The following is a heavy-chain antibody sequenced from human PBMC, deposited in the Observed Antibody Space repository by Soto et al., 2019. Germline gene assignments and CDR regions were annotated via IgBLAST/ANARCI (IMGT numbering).Heavy chain of an antibody. J-gene: IGHJ4*02. CDR1: GFTFGDYA. D-gene: IGHD4-17*01. Sequence: PGGSLRLSCTASGFTFGDYAMSWVRPAPGKGLEWVGFIRSKAYGGTTEYAASVKGRFTISRDDSKSIAYLQMNSLKTEDTAVYYCTRASSDLRPFDYWGQGTLVTVSS. CDR3: TRASSDLRPFDY. CDR2: IRSKAYGGTT. V-gene: IGHV3-49*04.